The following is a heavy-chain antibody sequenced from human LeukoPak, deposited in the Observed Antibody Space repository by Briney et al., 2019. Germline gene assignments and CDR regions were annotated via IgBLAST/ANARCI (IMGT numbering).Heavy chain of an antibody. Sequence: GGPLRLSCAASGFTFSDYYMSWIRQAPGKGLEWVSYISDTGTTIYYADSVKGRFTISRDNAKNSLYLQMNSLRAEDTAVYYCARNYDNSGYYNDDYWGQGTLVTVSS. CDR2: ISDTGTTI. CDR3: ARNYDNSGYYNDDY. J-gene: IGHJ4*02. V-gene: IGHV3-11*01. D-gene: IGHD3-22*01. CDR1: GFTFSDYY.